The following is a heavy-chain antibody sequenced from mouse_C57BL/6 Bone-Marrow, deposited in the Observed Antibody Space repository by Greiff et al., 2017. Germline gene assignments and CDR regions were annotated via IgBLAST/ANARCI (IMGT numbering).Heavy chain of an antibody. D-gene: IGHD1-1*01. J-gene: IGHJ2*01. CDR3: TLQYYGKDY. Sequence: VQLQQSGAELVRPGASVKLSCTASGFNIKDDYMHWVKQRPEQGLEWIGWIDPENGDTEYASKFQGKATITADTSSNTAYLQLSSLTSEDTAVYYCTLQYYGKDYWGQGTTLTVSA. V-gene: IGHV14-4*01. CDR2: IDPENGDT. CDR1: GFNIKDDY.